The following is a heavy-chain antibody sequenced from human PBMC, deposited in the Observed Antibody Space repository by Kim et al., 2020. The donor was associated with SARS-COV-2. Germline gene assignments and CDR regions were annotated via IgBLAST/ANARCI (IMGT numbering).Heavy chain of an antibody. CDR2: IYTSGST. J-gene: IGHJ3*02. V-gene: IGHV4-4*07. CDR3: ARDYGDPELLWFGELLGSAFDI. CDR1: GGSISSYY. D-gene: IGHD3-10*01. Sequence: SETLSLTCTVSGGSISSYYWSWIRQPAGKGLEWIGRIYTSGSTNYNPSLKSRVTMSVDTSKNQFSLKLSSVTAADTAVYYCARDYGDPELLWFGELLGSAFDIWGQGTMVTVSS.